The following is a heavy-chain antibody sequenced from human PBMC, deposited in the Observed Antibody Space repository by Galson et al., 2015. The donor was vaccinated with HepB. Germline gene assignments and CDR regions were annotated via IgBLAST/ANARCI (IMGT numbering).Heavy chain of an antibody. CDR2: IKQDGSEK. CDR1: GFTFSSYW. V-gene: IGHV3-7*01. D-gene: IGHD3-9*01. J-gene: IGHJ6*02. Sequence: SLRLSCAASGFTFSSYWMSWVRQAPGKGLEWVANIKQDGSEKYYVDSVKGRFTISRDNAKNSLYLQMNSLRAEDTAVYYCARTRLLRYFDWLPTDYYYYGMDVWGQGTTVTVSS. CDR3: ARTRLLRYFDWLPTDYYYYGMDV.